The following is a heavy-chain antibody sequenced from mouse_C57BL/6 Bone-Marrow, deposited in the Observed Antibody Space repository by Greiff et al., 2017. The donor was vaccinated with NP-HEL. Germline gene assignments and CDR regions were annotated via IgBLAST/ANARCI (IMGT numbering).Heavy chain of an antibody. CDR2: IRLKSDNYAT. Sequence: EVKLEESGGGLVQPGGSMKLSCVASGFTFSNYWMNWVRQSPEKGLEWVAQIRLKSDNYATHYAESVKGRFTISRDDSKSSVYLQMNNLRAEDTGIYYCTDYYDYDAWFAYWGQGTLVTVSA. J-gene: IGHJ3*01. D-gene: IGHD2-4*01. CDR1: GFTFSNYW. V-gene: IGHV6-3*01. CDR3: TDYYDYDAWFAY.